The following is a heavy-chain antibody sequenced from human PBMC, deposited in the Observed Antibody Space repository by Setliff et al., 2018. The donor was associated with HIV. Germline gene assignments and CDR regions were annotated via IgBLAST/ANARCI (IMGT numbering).Heavy chain of an antibody. D-gene: IGHD5-18*01. CDR3: ARGPRVGTHLWLFYY. CDR2: ILPFLGMG. Sequence: SVKVSCKPSGGSFRTSVISWVRQAPGQGLEWVGGILPFLGMGDFAQKFQDRFTITTDESTSTAYMELSSLRSDDTAVYYCARGPRVGTHLWLFYYWGQGTLVTVS. V-gene: IGHV1-69*10. J-gene: IGHJ4*02. CDR1: GGSFRTSV.